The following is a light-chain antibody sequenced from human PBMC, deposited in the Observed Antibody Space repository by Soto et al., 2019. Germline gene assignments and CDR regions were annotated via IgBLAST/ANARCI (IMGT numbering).Light chain of an antibody. Sequence: SVLTQPASVSGSPGQSITISCTGTVSDVGGYDSVSWYQQHPGRAPKLIIYGVNNRPSGVSNRFSASKSADTASLTISGLQAEDEANYYCCSYTTSTTYVFGTGTKGTVL. CDR1: VSDVGGYDS. CDR2: GVN. J-gene: IGLJ1*01. CDR3: CSYTTSTTYV. V-gene: IGLV2-14*03.